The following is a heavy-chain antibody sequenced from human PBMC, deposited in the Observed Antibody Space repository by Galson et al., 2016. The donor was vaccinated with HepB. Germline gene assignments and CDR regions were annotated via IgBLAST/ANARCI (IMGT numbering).Heavy chain of an antibody. CDR3: ARAATGCSNGVCYDVFDV. Sequence: SETLSLTCSVSGGSMSSYYWTFIRQPPGKGLDWIGNIYYTSTNYNPSLKSRVTISVDRSKNQFSLKLTSVTAADTAVYYCARAATGCSNGVCYDVFDVWGQGTLVTVAS. CDR1: GGSMSSYY. J-gene: IGHJ3*01. D-gene: IGHD2-8*01. CDR2: IYYTST. V-gene: IGHV4-59*01.